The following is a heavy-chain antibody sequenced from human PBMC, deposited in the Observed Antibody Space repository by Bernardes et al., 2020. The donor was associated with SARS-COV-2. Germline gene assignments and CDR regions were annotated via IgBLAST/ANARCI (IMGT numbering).Heavy chain of an antibody. V-gene: IGHV3-23*01. J-gene: IGHJ5*02. CDR3: AIDRGINWFDP. CDR1: GFTFSSYA. D-gene: IGHD1-26*01. CDR2: ISGSGGST. Sequence: GSLRLSCAASGFTFSSYAMSWVRQAPGKGLEWVSAISGSGGSTYYADSVKGRFTISRDDSKNTLYLQMSSLRAEDTAVYYCAIDRGINWFDPWGQGTLVTVSS.